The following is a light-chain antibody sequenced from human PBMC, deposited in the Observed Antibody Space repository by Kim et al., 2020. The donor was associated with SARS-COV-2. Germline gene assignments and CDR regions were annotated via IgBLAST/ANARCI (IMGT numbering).Light chain of an antibody. CDR2: GTS. Sequence: DIVLTQSPGTLSLSPGEKATLYCRASQRIPSSSLGWYQQKPGQAPRLLIYGTSTRATGIADKFSGSGSGTDFTLTITRLEPEDFDFYHCQHYSDSLITFGQGTRLEIK. CDR1: QRIPSSS. J-gene: IGKJ5*01. CDR3: QHYSDSLIT. V-gene: IGKV3-20*01.